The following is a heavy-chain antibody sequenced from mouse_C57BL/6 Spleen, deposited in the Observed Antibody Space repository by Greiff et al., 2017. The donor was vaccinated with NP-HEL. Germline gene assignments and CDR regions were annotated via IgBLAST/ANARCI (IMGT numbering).Heavy chain of an antibody. D-gene: IGHD1-1*01. CDR2: IYPGSGST. CDR1: GYTFTSYW. Sequence: QVQLQQSGAELVKPGASVKMSCKASGYTFTSYWITWVKQRPGQGLEWIGDIYPGSGSTNYNEKFKSKATLTVDTSSSTAYMQLSSLTSEDSAVYYCARRGYYYGSSYLWYFDVWGTGTTVTVSS. V-gene: IGHV1-55*01. J-gene: IGHJ1*03. CDR3: ARRGYYYGSSYLWYFDV.